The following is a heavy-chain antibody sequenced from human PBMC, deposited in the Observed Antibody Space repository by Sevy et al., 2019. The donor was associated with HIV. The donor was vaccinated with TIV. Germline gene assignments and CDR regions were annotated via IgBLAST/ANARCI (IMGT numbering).Heavy chain of an antibody. V-gene: IGHV3-30*02. CDR3: VKEGGGEGGDH. J-gene: IGHJ4*02. CDR1: GFSFSSYG. D-gene: IGHD2-21*01. CDR2: IQYDGSNK. Sequence: GGSLRLSCAASGFSFSSYGMHWVRHAPGKGLEWMSYIQYDGSNKDYADSVKGRFTISRDNSKNTLYLQMNSRRVEDTAVFYCVKEGGGEGGDHWGQGTLVTVSS.